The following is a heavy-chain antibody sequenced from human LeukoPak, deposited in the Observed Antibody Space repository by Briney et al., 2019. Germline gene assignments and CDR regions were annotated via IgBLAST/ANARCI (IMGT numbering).Heavy chain of an antibody. CDR1: GYTFTSYD. CDR2: MNPNSGNT. Sequence: ASVKVSCKASGYTFTSYDINWVRQATGQGLEWMGWMNPNSGNTGYAQKFQGRVTMTRNASISTAYMELSSLRSEDTAVYYCARGRFPLYCGGDCYRAGWFDPWGPGTLVTVSS. D-gene: IGHD2-21*01. V-gene: IGHV1-8*01. J-gene: IGHJ5*02. CDR3: ARGRFPLYCGGDCYRAGWFDP.